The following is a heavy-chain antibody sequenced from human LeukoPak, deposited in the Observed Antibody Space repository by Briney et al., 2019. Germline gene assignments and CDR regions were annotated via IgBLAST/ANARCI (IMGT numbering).Heavy chain of an antibody. CDR2: IYTSGST. J-gene: IGHJ4*02. D-gene: IGHD2-21*01. CDR3: ALGGMYPPLFVVY. CDR1: GGSISSYY. Sequence: PSETLSLTCTVSGGSISSYYWSWIRQPPGKGLEWIGYIYTSGSTNYNPSLKSRVTISVDTSKNQFSLKLSSVTAADTAVYYCALGGMYPPLFVVYWGQGTLVTVSS. V-gene: IGHV4-4*09.